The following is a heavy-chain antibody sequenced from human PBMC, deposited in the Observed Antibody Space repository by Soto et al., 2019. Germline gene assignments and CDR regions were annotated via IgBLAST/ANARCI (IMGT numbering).Heavy chain of an antibody. D-gene: IGHD5-12*01. CDR1: GGSISSSSYY. J-gene: IGHJ4*02. V-gene: IGHV4-39*01. Sequence: SETLSLTCTVSGGSISSSSYYWGWIRQPPGKGLEWIGSIYYSGSTYYNPSLKSRVTISVDTPKNQFSLKLSSVTAAATAGYSWASDSGDDYYFDYWGEGTLVTVCS. CDR2: IYYSGST. CDR3: ASDSGDDYYFDY.